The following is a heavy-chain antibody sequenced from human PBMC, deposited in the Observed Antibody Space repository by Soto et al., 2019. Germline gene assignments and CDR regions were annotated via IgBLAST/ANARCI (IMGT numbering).Heavy chain of an antibody. D-gene: IGHD3-22*01. CDR3: ARTSYYERSVPSYYFDN. Sequence: QVQLQESGPGLVKPSETLSLTCTVSGGSISSGSFFWSWIRQHPGKGLEWIGYIYYNGSTHYSPSLKSRVTISVDTSKNQISLKVSSVTAADTAVYYCARTSYYERSVPSYYFDNWGQGSLVTVSS. V-gene: IGHV4-31*03. J-gene: IGHJ4*02. CDR1: GGSISSGSFF. CDR2: IYYNGST.